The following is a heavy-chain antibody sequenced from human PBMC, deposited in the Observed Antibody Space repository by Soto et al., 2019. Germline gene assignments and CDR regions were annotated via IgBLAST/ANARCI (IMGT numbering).Heavy chain of an antibody. V-gene: IGHV4-59*01. CDR3: ARVALQWELLLNSAFDI. CDR2: IYYSGST. CDR1: GCTIGNYY. D-gene: IGHD1-26*01. Sequence: GTQVLPSTVLGCTIGNYYWRWILQPPGKGLEWSWYIYYSGSTNYTPSLTSRVTISVDTSKTPFSLKLSSLTAADTAVYFCARVALQWELLLNSAFDIWGQGTMVTVSS. J-gene: IGHJ3*02.